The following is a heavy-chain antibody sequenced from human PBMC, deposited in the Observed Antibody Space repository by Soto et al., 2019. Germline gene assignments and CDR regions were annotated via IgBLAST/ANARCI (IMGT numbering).Heavy chain of an antibody. CDR3: VASGLSFDY. V-gene: IGHV3-30-3*01. CDR2: MSHDGSKK. D-gene: IGHD3-16*02. J-gene: IGHJ4*02. Sequence: GGSLRLSCAASGFTFSSYVIYWVRQAPGKGLECVALMSHDGSKKHYADSVKGRFTISRDYSNDTFYLQMNSLRDEDTAVFHCVASGLSFDYWGQGTLVTVSS. CDR1: GFTFSSYV.